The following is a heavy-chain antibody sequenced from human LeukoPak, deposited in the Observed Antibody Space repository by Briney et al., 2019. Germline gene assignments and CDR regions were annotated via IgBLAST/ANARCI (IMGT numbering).Heavy chain of an antibody. Sequence: GGSLRLSCAASGFIFRSDEMTWARHAPGKGLEAVSFISRSADTILYADSVKGRFTISRDNGKNALYLQMNSLRAEDTAVYYCTKERGSYWGQGTVVSVSS. J-gene: IGHJ4*02. V-gene: IGHV3-48*03. CDR3: TKERGSY. D-gene: IGHD3-10*01. CDR1: GFIFRSDE. CDR2: ISRSADTI.